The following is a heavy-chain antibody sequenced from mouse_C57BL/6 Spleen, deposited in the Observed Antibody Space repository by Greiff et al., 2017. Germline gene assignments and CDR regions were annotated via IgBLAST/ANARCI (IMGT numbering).Heavy chain of an antibody. CDR2: ISYDGSN. D-gene: IGHD2-1*01. V-gene: IGHV3-6*01. CDR3: ARWVVTTSFAY. CDR1: GYSITSGYY. J-gene: IGHJ3*01. Sequence: EVKLMESGPGLVKPSQSLSLTCSVTGYSITSGYYWNWIRQFPGNKLEWMGYISYDGSNNYNPSLKNRISITRDTSKNQFCLKLNSVTTEDTATYYCARWVVTTSFAYWGQGTLVTVSA.